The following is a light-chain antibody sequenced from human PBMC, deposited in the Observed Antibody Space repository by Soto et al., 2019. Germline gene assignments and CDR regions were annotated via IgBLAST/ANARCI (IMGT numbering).Light chain of an antibody. Sequence: QSALIQPPSASGSPGQSVTISCTGTSSDVGGYNYVSWYQQHPGKAPKLMIYEVSKRHSGVPDRLSGSKSGNTASLTVSGLQAADEADYYCSSYAGSNNLVFGGGTKVTVL. CDR1: SSDVGGYNY. V-gene: IGLV2-8*01. CDR2: EVS. CDR3: SSYAGSNNLV. J-gene: IGLJ2*01.